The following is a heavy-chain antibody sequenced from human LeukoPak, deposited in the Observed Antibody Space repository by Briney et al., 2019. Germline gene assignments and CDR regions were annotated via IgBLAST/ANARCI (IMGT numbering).Heavy chain of an antibody. V-gene: IGHV1-24*01. D-gene: IGHD3-22*01. J-gene: IGHJ4*02. CDR1: GYSLSELS. CDR2: FDPEDGEL. Sequence: ASVKVSCKVSGYSLSELSMHWVRQAPGKGLEWMGGFDPEDGELLYAEKFQDRVTMTRDTSTSTVYMELSSLRSDDTAVYYCARVYYDSSGYYYDGGFDYWGQGTLVTVSS. CDR3: ARVYYDSSGYYYDGGFDY.